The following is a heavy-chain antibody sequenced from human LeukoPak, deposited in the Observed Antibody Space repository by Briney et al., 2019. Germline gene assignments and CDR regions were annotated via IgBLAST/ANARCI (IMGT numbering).Heavy chain of an antibody. D-gene: IGHD4-17*01. CDR3: ARDWFDGDYDRFDY. V-gene: IGHV3-7*03. J-gene: IGHJ4*02. CDR2: INQDGSQK. Sequence: GGSLRLSCAVSGFTFSSYWMSWFRQAPGKGLEWGAHINQDGSQKFSVDSVKGRFTISRDNAKNSLSLQMNSLRVEDTAVYYCARDWFDGDYDRFDYWGQGTLVTVSS. CDR1: GFTFSSYW.